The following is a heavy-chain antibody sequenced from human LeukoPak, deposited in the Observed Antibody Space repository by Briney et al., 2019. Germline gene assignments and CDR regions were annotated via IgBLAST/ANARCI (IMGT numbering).Heavy chain of an antibody. J-gene: IGHJ5*02. CDR1: GGSFSGYY. D-gene: IGHD1-14*01. V-gene: IGHV4-4*07. CDR2: IYTSGST. Sequence: SETLSLTCAVYGGSFSGYYWSWIRQPAGKGLEWIGRIYTSGSTNYNPSLKSRVTISVDTSKNQFSLKLSSVTAADTAVYYCARDDAPVDRGFDPWGQGTLVTVSP. CDR3: ARDDAPVDRGFDP.